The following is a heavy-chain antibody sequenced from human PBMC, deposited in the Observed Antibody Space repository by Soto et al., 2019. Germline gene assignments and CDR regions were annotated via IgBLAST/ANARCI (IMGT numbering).Heavy chain of an antibody. D-gene: IGHD3-10*01. CDR2: TIPLFGTT. CDR1: GDTFKTSV. CDR3: VAELDFGKLSVV. V-gene: IGHV1-69*01. Sequence: QVQLVQSGVEVKKPGSSVRVSCKASGDTFKTSVISWVRQAPGQGLEWMGGTIPLFGTTDYAQKFQGRLTITTDESTTTAYMEVSRLTSEDTAVYYCVAELDFGKLSVVWGQGTTVIGSS. J-gene: IGHJ6*02.